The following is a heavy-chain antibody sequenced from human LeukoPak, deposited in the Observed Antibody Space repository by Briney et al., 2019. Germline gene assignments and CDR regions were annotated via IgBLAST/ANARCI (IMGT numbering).Heavy chain of an antibody. CDR2: ISGSGGST. J-gene: IGHJ4*02. CDR1: GFTFSSCA. V-gene: IGHV3-23*01. Sequence: EAGGSLRLSCAASGFTFSSCAMSWVRQAPGKGLEWVSAISGSGGSTYYADSVKGRFTISRDNSKNTLYLQMNSLRAEDTAVYYCAKIAAAGTFFKNWGQGTLVTVSS. CDR3: AKIAAAGTFFKN. D-gene: IGHD6-13*01.